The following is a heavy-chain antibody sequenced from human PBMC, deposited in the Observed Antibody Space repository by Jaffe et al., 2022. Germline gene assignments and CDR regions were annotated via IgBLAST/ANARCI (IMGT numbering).Heavy chain of an antibody. Sequence: QVQLQQWGAGLLKPSETLSLTCAVYGGSFSGYYWSWIRQPPGKGLEWIGEINHSGSTNYNPSLKSRVTISVDTSKNQFSLKLSSVTAADTAVYYCARGLRFLEWLLFLTHPNGRGNWFDPWGQGTLVTVSS. V-gene: IGHV4-34*01. D-gene: IGHD3-3*01. CDR1: GGSFSGYY. CDR3: ARGLRFLEWLLFLTHPNGRGNWFDP. J-gene: IGHJ5*02. CDR2: INHSGST.